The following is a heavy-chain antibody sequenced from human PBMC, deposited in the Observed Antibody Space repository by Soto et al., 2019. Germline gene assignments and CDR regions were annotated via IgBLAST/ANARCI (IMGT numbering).Heavy chain of an antibody. CDR2: MNPNSGGT. CDR1: GDTFGSYD. V-gene: IGHV1-8*02. CDR3: ARGSWFGDLGNFDYALDV. J-gene: IGHJ6*02. Sequence: QAQLVQSGAEVKKPGASVKVSCKASGDTFGSYDVDWVRQASGHGLEWMGWMNPNSGGTDHAPKFRGRVTMTSNPAISTSDVDLSRLRSEDTAVSDCARGSWFGDLGNFDYALDVWGQRTTVTVSS. D-gene: IGHD3-10*01.